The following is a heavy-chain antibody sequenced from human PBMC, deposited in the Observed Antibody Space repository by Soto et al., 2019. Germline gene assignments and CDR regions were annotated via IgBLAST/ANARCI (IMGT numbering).Heavy chain of an antibody. J-gene: IGHJ4*02. Sequence: QVQLVESGGGVVQPGRSLRLSCAASGFTFSNYAMHWVRQAPGKGLEWVAVISYDGSNKYYADSVKGRFTISRDNSKNTLYLEMNSLRVEATAVYYCAIQFMLWFGVSSLDYWGQGTLVTVSS. CDR3: AIQFMLWFGVSSLDY. D-gene: IGHD3-10*01. CDR2: ISYDGSNK. V-gene: IGHV3-30*03. CDR1: GFTFSNYA.